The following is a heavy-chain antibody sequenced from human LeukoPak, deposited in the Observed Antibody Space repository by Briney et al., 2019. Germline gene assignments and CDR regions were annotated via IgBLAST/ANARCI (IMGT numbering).Heavy chain of an antibody. CDR1: GFTFSSYE. Sequence: GGSLRLSCAASGFTFSSYEMNWVRQAPGKGLEWVSYISSSGSTIYYADSVKGRFTISRDNAKNSLYLQMNSLRAEDTALYYCAREVAAQGAFDIWGQGTMVTVSS. CDR3: AREVAAQGAFDI. D-gene: IGHD6-13*01. V-gene: IGHV3-48*03. J-gene: IGHJ3*02. CDR2: ISSSGSTI.